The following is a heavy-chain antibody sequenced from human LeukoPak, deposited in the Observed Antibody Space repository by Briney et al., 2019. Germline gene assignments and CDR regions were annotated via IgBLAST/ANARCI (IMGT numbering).Heavy chain of an antibody. CDR1: GFTVSSNY. CDR2: IYSGGST. V-gene: IGHV3-53*01. CDR3: ARGRYCSGGSCSGSYFDY. D-gene: IGHD2-15*01. Sequence: TGGSLRLSCAASGFTVSSNYMSWVRQAPGKGLEWVSVIYSGGSTYYADSVKGRSTISRDNSKNTLYLQMNSLRAEDTALYYCARGRYCSGGSCSGSYFDYWGQGTLVTVSS. J-gene: IGHJ4*02.